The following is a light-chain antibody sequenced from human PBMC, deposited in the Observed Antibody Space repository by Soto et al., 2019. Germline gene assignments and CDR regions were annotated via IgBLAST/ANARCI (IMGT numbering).Light chain of an antibody. Sequence: SYELTQPPSVSVSPGQTARITCSGAALPKNYAYWYQQKSGQAPVLVIYEDNKRPSEIPERFSGSSSGTMATLTISGAQVEDEADYYCYSTDSSGNHNFRVFGGGTKLTVL. V-gene: IGLV3-10*01. CDR1: ALPKNY. J-gene: IGLJ2*01. CDR3: YSTDSSGNHNFRV. CDR2: EDN.